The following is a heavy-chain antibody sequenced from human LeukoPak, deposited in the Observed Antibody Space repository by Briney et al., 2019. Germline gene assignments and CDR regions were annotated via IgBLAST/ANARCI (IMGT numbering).Heavy chain of an antibody. J-gene: IGHJ4*02. CDR3: VKHAATSFFDS. D-gene: IGHD1-1*01. CDR2: LSVSGGTT. V-gene: IGHV3-23*01. Sequence: PGGSLRLSCAASGFTFSSYGMSWVSQAPGKGAEWVSTLSVSGGTTYYADSVKGRFTISRDNSKNTLYLQMTSLRAEDTAVFYCVKHAATSFFDSWGQGTLVTVSS. CDR1: GFTFSSYG.